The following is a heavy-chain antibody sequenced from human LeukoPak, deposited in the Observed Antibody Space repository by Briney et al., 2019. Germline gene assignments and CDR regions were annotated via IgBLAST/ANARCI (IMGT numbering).Heavy chain of an antibody. CDR1: GFPFSDYN. CDR2: ISYDGSTE. D-gene: IGHD6-19*01. Sequence: GGSLRLSCAASGFPFSDYNMNWVRQAPGKGLEWVAVISYDGSTEYYGDSMKGRFTISRDNSKNTLYLQLDSLRAEDTAIYYCAKVRWDNSGWYYLDSWGQGNLVTVSS. V-gene: IGHV3-30*18. CDR3: AKVRWDNSGWYYLDS. J-gene: IGHJ4*02.